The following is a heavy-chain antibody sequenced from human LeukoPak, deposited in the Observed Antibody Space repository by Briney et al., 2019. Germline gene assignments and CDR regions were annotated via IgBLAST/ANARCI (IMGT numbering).Heavy chain of an antibody. Sequence: PGGSLRLSCAASGFTFSSYSMNWVRQAPGKGLEWVSYISSSSSTIYYADSVKGRFTISRDNAKNSLSLQMNSLRAEDTAVYYCARGDSESRYRALDYWGQGTLVIVSS. CDR2: ISSSSSTI. D-gene: IGHD3-10*01. CDR1: GFTFSSYS. CDR3: ARGDSESRYRALDY. V-gene: IGHV3-48*04. J-gene: IGHJ4*02.